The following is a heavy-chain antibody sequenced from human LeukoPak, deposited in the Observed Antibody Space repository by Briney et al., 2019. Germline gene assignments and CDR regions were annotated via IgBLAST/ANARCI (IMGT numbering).Heavy chain of an antibody. J-gene: IGHJ4*02. Sequence: SSPTLSLTHTVSCGSITSYYRSWIRQPPGKGLEWIGYIYYSGSTNYNPSLKSRVTISIDTSKNQFSLNLSSVTAADTAVYYCARGASGYSYGWGQGTLVTVSS. CDR1: CGSITSYY. V-gene: IGHV4-59*01. CDR3: ARGASGYSYG. CDR2: IYYSGST. D-gene: IGHD5-18*01.